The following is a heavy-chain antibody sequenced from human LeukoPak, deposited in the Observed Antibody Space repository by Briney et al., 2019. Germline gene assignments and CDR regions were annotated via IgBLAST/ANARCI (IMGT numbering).Heavy chain of an antibody. J-gene: IGHJ3*02. D-gene: IGHD3-10*01. V-gene: IGHV5-51*01. CDR3: ARRYGSGTVGVAFDI. CDR1: GYSFTSYW. CDR2: IYPGDSDT. Sequence: EESLKISCKGSGYSFTSYWIGWVRQMPGKGLEWMGIIYPGDSDTRYSPSFQGQVTISADKSISTAYLQWSSLKASDTAMYYCARRYGSGTVGVAFDIWGQGTMVTVSS.